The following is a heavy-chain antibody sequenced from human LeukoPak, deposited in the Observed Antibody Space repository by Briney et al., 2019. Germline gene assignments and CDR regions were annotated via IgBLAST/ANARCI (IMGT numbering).Heavy chain of an antibody. CDR2: INHSGST. Sequence: PSETLSLTCAVYGGSFSGYYWSWIRQPPGKGLEWIGEINHSGSTNYNPSLKSRVTISVDTSKNQFSLKLSSVTAADTAVYDCARGFPYYYDSSGYWGQGTLVTVSS. D-gene: IGHD3-22*01. J-gene: IGHJ4*02. CDR3: ARGFPYYYDSSGY. V-gene: IGHV4-34*01. CDR1: GGSFSGYY.